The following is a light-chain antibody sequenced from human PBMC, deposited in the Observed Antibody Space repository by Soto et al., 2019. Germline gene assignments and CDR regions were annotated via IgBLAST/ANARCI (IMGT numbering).Light chain of an antibody. V-gene: IGKV3-11*01. CDR1: QSVTSN. CDR2: DVS. J-gene: IGKJ2*01. Sequence: EVVLTQSPATLSLSPGESATLSCRASQSVTSNLAWYQQKPGQAPRLLIYDVSNRATGIPARFSGSGSGTDFTLTISSLEPEDFAVYYCQQRSNWPAYTFGQGTKLEIK. CDR3: QQRSNWPAYT.